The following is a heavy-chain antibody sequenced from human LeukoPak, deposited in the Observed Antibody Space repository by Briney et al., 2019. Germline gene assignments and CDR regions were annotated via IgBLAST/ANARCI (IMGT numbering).Heavy chain of an antibody. CDR3: ARGIIVGATWGENDNWFDP. CDR2: IYYSGNT. D-gene: IGHD1-26*01. J-gene: IGHJ5*02. V-gene: IGHV4-59*01. Sequence: LSLTCTVSGYSISSYYWSWIRQPPGKGLEWIGYIYYSGNTNYNPSLKSRVTISVDTSKNQFSLKLSSVTAADTAVYYCARGIIVGATWGENDNWFDPWGQGTLVTVSS. CDR1: GYSISSYY.